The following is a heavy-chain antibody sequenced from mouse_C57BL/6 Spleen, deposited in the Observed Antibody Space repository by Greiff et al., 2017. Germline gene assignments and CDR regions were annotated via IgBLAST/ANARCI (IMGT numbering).Heavy chain of an antibody. CDR3: ATFYYDYFYYAMDY. CDR1: GFSLTSYG. CDR2: LWGDGST. V-gene: IGHV2-3*01. J-gene: IGHJ4*01. D-gene: IGHD2-4*01. Sequence: VKLMESGPGLVAPSQSLSITCTVSGFSLTSYGVSWVRQPPGKGLEWLGVLWGDGSTNYHSALISRLSISKDNSKSQVFLKLNSLQTDDTATYYCATFYYDYFYYAMDYWGQGTSVTVSS.